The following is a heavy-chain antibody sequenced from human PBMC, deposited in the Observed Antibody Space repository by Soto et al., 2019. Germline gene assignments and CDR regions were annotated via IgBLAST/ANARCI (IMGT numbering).Heavy chain of an antibody. CDR3: SRSGGLGAVDVDY. J-gene: IGHJ4*02. CDR1: GGSLSSGGYS. CDR2: IYHSGST. Sequence: QLQLQESGSGLVKPSQTLSLTCAVSGGSLSSGGYSWSWIRQPPGKGLEWIGYIYHSGSTYYNPYHKSRVTISVDRSKNQFSLKVCSVTAADTAVYYCSRSGGLGAVDVDYWGEGTLVAGSS. V-gene: IGHV4-30-2*01. D-gene: IGHD6-19*01.